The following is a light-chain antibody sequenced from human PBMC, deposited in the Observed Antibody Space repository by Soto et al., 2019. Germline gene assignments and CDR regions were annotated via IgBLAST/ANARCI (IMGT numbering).Light chain of an antibody. V-gene: IGLV1-44*01. J-gene: IGLJ2*01. CDR1: SSNIGSNA. CDR2: SXX. Sequence: QSVLTQPPSASGTPGQRVTISCSGSSSNIGSNAINWYQQLPGTAPKLLMHSXXXXPXXXPXRFXXXXXXXXXXXXXXXXXSEDEADYYCAAWDDSLNGVVFGGGTKVTVL. CDR3: AAWDDSLNGVV.